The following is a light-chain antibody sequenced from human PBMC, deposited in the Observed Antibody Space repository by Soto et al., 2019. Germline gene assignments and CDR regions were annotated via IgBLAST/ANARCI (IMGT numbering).Light chain of an antibody. V-gene: IGKV3D-15*01. J-gene: IGKJ5*01. CDR3: QQYGSSHT. CDR2: GAS. CDR1: QSVSSN. Sequence: EIVMTQSPATLSVSPGERATLSCRASQSVSSNLAWYQQKPGQAPRPLIFGASTRATGIPDRFSGSGAGAYFNLTISRLEPADFGVYYCQQYGSSHTFGQGTRLEIK.